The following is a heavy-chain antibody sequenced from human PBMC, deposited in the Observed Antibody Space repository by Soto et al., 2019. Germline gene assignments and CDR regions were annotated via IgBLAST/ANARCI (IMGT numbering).Heavy chain of an antibody. CDR2: IYPGNSNT. Sequence: GESLKIFCKGSEYGFSIHWVAWLRQIPGKGLEWVGIIYPGNSNTMYSPSYQGQVTISADTALSTTYRQWDTLKPSDTAIYFCASDSHCDGGNCPMGGFDMWGQGTIVTVSS. CDR3: ASDSHCDGGNCPMGGFDM. CDR1: EYGFSIHW. J-gene: IGHJ3*02. D-gene: IGHD2-15*01. V-gene: IGHV5-51*01.